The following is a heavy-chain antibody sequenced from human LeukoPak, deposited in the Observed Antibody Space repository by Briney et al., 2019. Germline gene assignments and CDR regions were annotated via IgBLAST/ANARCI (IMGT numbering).Heavy chain of an antibody. CDR2: ISDNGAYM. Sequence: GGSLRLSCAASGFTFSTDAMSWVRQAPGKGLEWVSAISDNGAYMYYAESVKGRFTISRDNSKNMVYLQMNSLRAEDTATYYCAKEYHDILTGYQTTFDYWGQGTPVTVSS. D-gene: IGHD3-9*01. V-gene: IGHV3-23*01. CDR3: AKEYHDILTGYQTTFDY. J-gene: IGHJ4*02. CDR1: GFTFSTDA.